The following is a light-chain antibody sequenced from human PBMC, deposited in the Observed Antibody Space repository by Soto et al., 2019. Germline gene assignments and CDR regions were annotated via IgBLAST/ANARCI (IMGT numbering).Light chain of an antibody. Sequence: EIVMTQSPATLSVSPGERATLSCRASQSVSSNLAWYQQKPGQAPRLLIYGASTRATGIPARFSGSGSGTEFTLTISSLQSEDFAVYYCQQYNTWPLTFGGGTKLEIK. CDR1: QSVSSN. CDR3: QQYNTWPLT. V-gene: IGKV3-15*01. J-gene: IGKJ4*01. CDR2: GAS.